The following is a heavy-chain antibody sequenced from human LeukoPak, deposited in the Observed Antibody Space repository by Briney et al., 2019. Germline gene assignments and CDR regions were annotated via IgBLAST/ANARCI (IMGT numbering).Heavy chain of an antibody. CDR3: ARAGYYYDSSGYYQSDY. J-gene: IGHJ4*02. CDR2: IRYDGSNK. Sequence: GGSLRLSCAASGFTFSSYGMHWVRQAPGKGPEWVAFIRYDGSNKYYADSVKGRFTISRDNSKNTLYLQMNSLRAEDTAVYYCARAGYYYDSSGYYQSDYWGQGTLVIVSS. CDR1: GFTFSSYG. V-gene: IGHV3-30*02. D-gene: IGHD3-22*01.